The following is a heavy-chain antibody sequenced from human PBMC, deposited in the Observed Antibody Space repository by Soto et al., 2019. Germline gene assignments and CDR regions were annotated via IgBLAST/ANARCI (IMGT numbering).Heavy chain of an antibody. Sequence: ASVKVSCKASGYTFTSYGISWVRQAPGQGLEWMGWISAYNGNTNYAQKIQGRVTMNTDTSTSTAYMELRSLRSDDTAVYYRARAPVSYSNYVIPDLDYWGQGTLVTVSS. V-gene: IGHV1-18*01. D-gene: IGHD4-4*01. CDR1: GYTFTSYG. J-gene: IGHJ4*02. CDR3: ARAPVSYSNYVIPDLDY. CDR2: ISAYNGNT.